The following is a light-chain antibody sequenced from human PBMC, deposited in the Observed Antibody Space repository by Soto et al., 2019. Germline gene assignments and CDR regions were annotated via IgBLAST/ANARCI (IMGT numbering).Light chain of an antibody. CDR2: DVS. J-gene: IGLJ2*01. Sequence: HSALTQPASVSGSPGQSIAISCTGTSSDVGGYNYVSWYQQHPGKAPKLMIYDVSSRPSGVSDRFSGSKSGNTASLTISGLQAEDESDYYCSSYTSSSTLVFGGGTKVTVL. CDR1: SSDVGGYNY. CDR3: SSYTSSSTLV. V-gene: IGLV2-14*01.